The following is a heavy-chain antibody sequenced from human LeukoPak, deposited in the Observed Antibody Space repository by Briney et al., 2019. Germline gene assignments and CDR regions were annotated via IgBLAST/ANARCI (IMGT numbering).Heavy chain of an antibody. D-gene: IGHD2-15*01. Sequence: PGGSLRLSCAASGFTFSSYGMHWVRQAPGKGLEWVAVISYDGSNKYYADSVKGRFTISRDNSKNTLYLQMNSLRAEDTAVYYCAKDAPYCSGGSCYFYYFDYWGQGTLVTVSS. V-gene: IGHV3-30*18. CDR1: GFTFSSYG. J-gene: IGHJ4*02. CDR3: AKDAPYCSGGSCYFYYFDY. CDR2: ISYDGSNK.